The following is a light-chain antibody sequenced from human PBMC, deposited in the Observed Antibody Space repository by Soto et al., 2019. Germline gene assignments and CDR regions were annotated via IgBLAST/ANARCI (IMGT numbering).Light chain of an antibody. V-gene: IGLV2-11*01. CDR2: DVS. CDR3: CSYAGSYTFWV. CDR1: SSDVGDYNY. Sequence: QSVLTQPRSVSGSPGQSVTISCTGTSSDVGDYNYVSWYQQHPGKAPKVMIYDVSRRPSGVPDRFSGSKSGNTASLTISGLQAEDEADYYCCSYAGSYTFWVFGGGTKVTVL. J-gene: IGLJ3*02.